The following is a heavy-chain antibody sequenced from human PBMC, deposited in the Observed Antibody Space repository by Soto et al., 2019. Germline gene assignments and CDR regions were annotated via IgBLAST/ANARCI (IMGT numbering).Heavy chain of an antibody. CDR1: GGSISSYY. V-gene: IGHV4-59*01. Sequence: SETLSLTCTVSGGSISSYYWSWIRQPPGKGLEWIGYIYYSGSTNYNPSLKSRVTISVDTSKNQFSLKLSSVTAADTAVYYCARAGRVGAAAGTTIDYWGQGTLVTVSS. J-gene: IGHJ4*02. CDR2: IYYSGST. CDR3: ARAGRVGAAAGTTIDY. D-gene: IGHD6-13*01.